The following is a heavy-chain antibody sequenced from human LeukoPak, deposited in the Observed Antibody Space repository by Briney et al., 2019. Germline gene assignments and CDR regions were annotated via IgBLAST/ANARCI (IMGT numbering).Heavy chain of an antibody. V-gene: IGHV3-21*01. CDR3: AREHYYDSSGYPYYFDC. D-gene: IGHD3-22*01. J-gene: IGHJ4*02. CDR2: ITSSSIYI. Sequence: GGSLRLSCAASGFTFSSYSMNWVRQAPGKGLEWVSSITSSSIYIYYADSLKGRFTISRDNAKNSLYLQMNSLRAEDTAVYYCAREHYYDSSGYPYYFDCWGQGTLVTVSS. CDR1: GFTFSSYS.